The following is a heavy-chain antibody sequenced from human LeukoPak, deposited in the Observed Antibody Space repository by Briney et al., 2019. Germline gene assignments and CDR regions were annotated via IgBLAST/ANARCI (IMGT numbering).Heavy chain of an antibody. Sequence: SVKVSFKASGGTFSSYAISWVRQAPGQGLEWMGGIIPIFGTANYAQKFQGRVTITTDESTSTAYMELSSLRSEDTAVYYCARTSQGDYGDYVGAFDIWGQGTMVTVSS. CDR2: IIPIFGTA. V-gene: IGHV1-69*05. D-gene: IGHD4-17*01. J-gene: IGHJ3*02. CDR1: GGTFSSYA. CDR3: ARTSQGDYGDYVGAFDI.